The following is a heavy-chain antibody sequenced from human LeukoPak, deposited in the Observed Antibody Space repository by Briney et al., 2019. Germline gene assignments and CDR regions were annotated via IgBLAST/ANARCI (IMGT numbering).Heavy chain of an antibody. CDR2: IYYSGST. V-gene: IGHV4-59*01. CDR3: ARVTRQNYFDY. D-gene: IGHD1-14*01. CDR1: GGSISSYY. J-gene: IGHJ4*02. Sequence: SETLSLTCTVSGGSISSYYWSWIRQPPGKGLEWIGYIYYSGSTNYNPSLKSRVTISVGTSKNQFSLKLSSVTAADTAVYYCARVTRQNYFDYWGQGTLVTVSS.